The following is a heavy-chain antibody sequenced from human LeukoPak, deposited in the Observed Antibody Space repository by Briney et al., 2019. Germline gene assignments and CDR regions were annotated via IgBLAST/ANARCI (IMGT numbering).Heavy chain of an antibody. CDR3: ARDRIVVPPLPYYYYYGMDV. D-gene: IGHD2-2*01. V-gene: IGHV1-2*06. J-gene: IGHJ6*02. CDR2: INPNSGGT. CDR1: GYTFTGYY. Sequence: ASVKVSCKASGYTFTGYYTHWVRQAPGQGLEWMGRINPNSGGTNYAQKFQGRVTMTRDTSISTAYMELSRLRSDDTAVYYCARDRIVVPPLPYYYYYGMDVWGQGTTVTVSS.